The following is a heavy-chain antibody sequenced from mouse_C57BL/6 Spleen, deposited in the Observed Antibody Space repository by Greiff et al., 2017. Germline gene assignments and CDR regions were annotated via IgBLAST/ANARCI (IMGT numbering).Heavy chain of an antibody. V-gene: IGHV1-74*01. D-gene: IGHD1-1*01. CDR2: IHPSDSAT. CDR3: ANTVVDYYAMDY. J-gene: IGHJ4*01. CDR1: GYTFTSYW. Sequence: VQLQQPGAELVKPGASVKVSCKASGYTFTSYWMHWVKQRPGQGLEWIGRIHPSDSATNYNQKFKGKAPLTVDKSSSTAYLQLSSLTSEDSAVYYCANTVVDYYAMDYWGQGTSVTVSS.